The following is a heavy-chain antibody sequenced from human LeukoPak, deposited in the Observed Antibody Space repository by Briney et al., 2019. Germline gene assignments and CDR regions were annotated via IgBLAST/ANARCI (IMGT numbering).Heavy chain of an antibody. J-gene: IGHJ4*02. CDR1: GFIASSNY. Sequence: GGSLRLTCVVSGFIASSNYMSWVRQAPGKGLEWISLIYSGGSTYYADSVMGRFTISRDSSKTTLFLQMNSLRDEDTAVYYCARRHSSGWYCFDYWGQGTLVTVSS. CDR2: IYSGGST. CDR3: ARRHSSGWYCFDY. V-gene: IGHV3-53*01. D-gene: IGHD6-19*01.